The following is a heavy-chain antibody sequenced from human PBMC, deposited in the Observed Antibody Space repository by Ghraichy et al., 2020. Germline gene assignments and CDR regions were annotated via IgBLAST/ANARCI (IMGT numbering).Heavy chain of an antibody. J-gene: IGHJ5*02. D-gene: IGHD2-15*01. CDR2: ISGSGGNT. V-gene: IGHV3-23*01. CDR3: AKGGIYCSGGSCYGNWFDP. CDR1: GFTFSSYA. Sequence: GGSLRHSCAASGFTFSSYAMSWVRQAPGKGLEWVSAISGSGGNTYYADSVKGRFTISRDNSKSTLYLQMNSLRAEDTAVYYCAKGGIYCSGGSCYGNWFDPWGQGTLVTVSS.